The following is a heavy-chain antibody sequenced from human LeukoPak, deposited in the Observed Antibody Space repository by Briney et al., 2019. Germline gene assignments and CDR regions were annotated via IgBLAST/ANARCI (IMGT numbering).Heavy chain of an antibody. V-gene: IGHV4-59*01. D-gene: IGHD3-22*01. Sequence: PSETLSLTCTVSGGSLSTYYWSWIRQPPGKGLEWIGYIYYSGSTNYNPSLKSRVTISVDTSKNQFSLKLSSVTAADTAVYYCAREGYYDSSGYPTFDYWGQGTLVTVSS. CDR3: AREGYYDSSGYPTFDY. CDR1: GGSLSTYY. CDR2: IYYSGST. J-gene: IGHJ4*02.